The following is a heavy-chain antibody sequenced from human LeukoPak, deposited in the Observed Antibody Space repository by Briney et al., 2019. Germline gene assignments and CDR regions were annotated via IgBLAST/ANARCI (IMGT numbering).Heavy chain of an antibody. D-gene: IGHD6-19*01. J-gene: IGHJ5*02. CDR1: ARTFSSYA. CDR2: IIHILGLA. CDR3: ASVLTGIAVAGSFDP. Sequence: SVTVFSQAHARTFSSYAISWVRPAPGQGLEWMGRIIHILGLANYPQKFQGRVTITADTSTSTAYMELSSLRSEDTAVYYCASVLTGIAVAGSFDPWGQGTLVTVSS. V-gene: IGHV1-69*10.